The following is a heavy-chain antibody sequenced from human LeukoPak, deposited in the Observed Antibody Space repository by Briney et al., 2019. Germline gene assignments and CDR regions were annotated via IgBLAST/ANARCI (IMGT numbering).Heavy chain of an antibody. Sequence: ASVKVSCKASGYTFTRYYLHWVRQAPGQGLEWMGIINPSGGSTRYAQKFQGRVTMTRDTSTSTVYMELKSLRSEDTAIYYCARDIAAAGTYYYYGMDVWGQGTTVTVSS. CDR2: INPSGGST. CDR3: ARDIAAAGTYYYYGMDV. D-gene: IGHD6-13*01. J-gene: IGHJ6*02. CDR1: GYTFTRYY. V-gene: IGHV1-46*01.